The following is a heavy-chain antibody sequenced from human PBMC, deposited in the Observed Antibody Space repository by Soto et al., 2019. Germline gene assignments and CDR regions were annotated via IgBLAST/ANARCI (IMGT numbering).Heavy chain of an antibody. V-gene: IGHV1-69*13. Sequence: SVKVSCKASGGTFGSYAISWVRQAPGQGLEWMGGIIPIFGTANYAQKFQGRVTITADESTSTAYMELSSLRSEDTAVYYCARAQKLLGGYSYGYVGYYYYGMDVWGQGTTVTVSS. CDR2: IIPIFGTA. D-gene: IGHD5-18*01. CDR1: GGTFGSYA. CDR3: ARAQKLLGGYSYGYVGYYYYGMDV. J-gene: IGHJ6*02.